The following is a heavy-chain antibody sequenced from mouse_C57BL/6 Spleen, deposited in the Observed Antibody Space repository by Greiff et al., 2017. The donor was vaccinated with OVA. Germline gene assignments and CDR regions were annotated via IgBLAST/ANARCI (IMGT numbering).Heavy chain of an antibody. CDR1: GYSFTGYY. CDR3: ALFPYDYDSWFAY. Sequence: VQLKESGPELVKPGASVKISCKASGYSFTGYYMNWVKQSPEKSLEWIGEINPSTGGTTYNQKFKAKATLTVDKSSSTAYMQLKSLTSEDSAVYYCALFPYDYDSWFAYWGQGTLVTVSA. V-gene: IGHV1-42*01. D-gene: IGHD2-4*01. J-gene: IGHJ3*01. CDR2: INPSTGGT.